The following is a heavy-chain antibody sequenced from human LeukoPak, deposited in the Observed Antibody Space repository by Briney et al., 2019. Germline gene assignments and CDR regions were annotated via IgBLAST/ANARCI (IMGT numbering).Heavy chain of an antibody. D-gene: IGHD6-6*01. CDR2: IYYSGST. J-gene: IGHJ4*02. Sequence: PETLSLTCTVSGGSISSYYWSWIRQPPGKGLEWIGYIYYSGSTNYNPSLKSRVTISVDTSKNQFSLKLSSVTAADTAVYYCARDRQLVGFDYWGQGTLVTVSS. CDR1: GGSISSYY. V-gene: IGHV4-59*01. CDR3: ARDRQLVGFDY.